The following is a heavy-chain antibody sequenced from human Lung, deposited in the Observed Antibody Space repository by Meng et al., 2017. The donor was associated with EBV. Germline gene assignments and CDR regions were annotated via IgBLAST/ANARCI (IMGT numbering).Heavy chain of an antibody. CDR2: IYNSGST. CDR1: GGSISSGYF. D-gene: IGHD2-21*01. V-gene: IGHV4-30-4*08. J-gene: IGHJ4*02. CDR3: AREGRSHQVGVSVY. Sequence: QLQVQESGPGLVNPSGTLSLTCTVSGGSISSGYFWGWIRQPPGKGLEWIGYIYNSGSTYYNPSLKSRVTISVDTSKNQFSLKLRFVTAADTAVYYCAREGRSHQVGVSVYWGQGNLVTVSS.